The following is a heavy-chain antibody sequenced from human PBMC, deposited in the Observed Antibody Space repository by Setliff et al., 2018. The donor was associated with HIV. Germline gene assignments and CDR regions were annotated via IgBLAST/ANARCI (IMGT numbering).Heavy chain of an antibody. CDR2: IYYSGST. Sequence: SETLSLTCTVSGGSISSSSYYWGWIRQPPGKGLEWIWSIYYSGSTFYNPSLKSRVSISLDMSKNLFSLNLTSVTAADTAVYYCARDLGYCSGGSCYWYYWGQGTLVTVSS. CDR1: GGSISSSSYY. CDR3: ARDLGYCSGGSCYWYY. D-gene: IGHD2-15*01. V-gene: IGHV4-39*07. J-gene: IGHJ4*02.